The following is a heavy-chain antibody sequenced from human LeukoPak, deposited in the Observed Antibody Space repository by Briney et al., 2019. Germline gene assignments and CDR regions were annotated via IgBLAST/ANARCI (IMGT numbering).Heavy chain of an antibody. CDR1: GLTFSSYN. Sequence: GGSLRLSCAASGLTFSSYNMNWVRQAPGKGLEWVSSISRSSTYISYADSVKGRFTISRDNAKNSLYLQMNSLRAEDTAVYYCAKLETTPYYFDYWGQGTLVTVSS. CDR3: AKLETTPYYFDY. J-gene: IGHJ4*02. CDR2: ISRSSTYI. D-gene: IGHD1-1*01. V-gene: IGHV3-21*01.